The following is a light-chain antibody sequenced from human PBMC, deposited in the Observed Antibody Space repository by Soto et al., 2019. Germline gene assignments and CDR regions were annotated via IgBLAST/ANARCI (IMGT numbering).Light chain of an antibody. CDR1: QGISSY. Sequence: AIRMTQSPSSFSASTGERGIISGCASQGISSYLAWYQQKPGKAPKLMIYAASTLQSGVPSRFSGSGSGTDCTLTISSLQPEDVAAYYCQKYNSAPLTFGGGTKVDI. CDR2: AAS. V-gene: IGKV1-8*01. CDR3: QKYNSAPLT. J-gene: IGKJ4*01.